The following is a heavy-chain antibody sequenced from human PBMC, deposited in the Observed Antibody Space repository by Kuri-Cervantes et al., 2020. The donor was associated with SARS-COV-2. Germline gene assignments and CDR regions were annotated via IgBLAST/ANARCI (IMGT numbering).Heavy chain of an antibody. CDR1: GGSISSSSYY. CDR3: ARARVDYYDSSGLDY. D-gene: IGHD3-22*01. V-gene: IGHV4-39*01. J-gene: IGHJ4*02. CDR2: IYYSGST. Sequence: ESLKISCPVSGGSISSSSYYWGWIRQPPGKGLEWIGSIYYSGSTYYNPSLKSRVTISVDTSKNQFSLKLSSVTAADTAVYYCARARVDYYDSSGLDYWGQGTLVTVSS.